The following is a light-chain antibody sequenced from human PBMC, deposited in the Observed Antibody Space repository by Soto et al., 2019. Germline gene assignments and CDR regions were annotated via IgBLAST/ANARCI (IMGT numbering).Light chain of an antibody. V-gene: IGLV2-14*02. Sequence: QSALTQPASVSGSPGQSITISCTGTSSDVGSYNLVSWYQQHPGKAPKLMISEVSNRPSGVSNRFSGSKSGNTASLTISGLQTEDEADYYCSSYTITTALVFGSGTKVTV. CDR2: EVS. J-gene: IGLJ1*01. CDR1: SSDVGSYNL. CDR3: SSYTITTALV.